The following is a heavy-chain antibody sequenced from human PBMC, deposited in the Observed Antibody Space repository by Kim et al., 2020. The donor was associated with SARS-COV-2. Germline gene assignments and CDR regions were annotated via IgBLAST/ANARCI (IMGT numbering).Heavy chain of an antibody. CDR2: INPNSGGT. CDR1: GYTFTGYY. CDR3: ARDMEYWQWQTWYFDL. V-gene: IGHV1-2*02. D-gene: IGHD6-19*01. J-gene: IGHJ2*01. Sequence: ASVKVSCKASGYTFTGYYMHWVRQAPGQGLEWMGWINPNSGGTNYAQKFQGRVTMTRDTSISTAYMELSRLRSDDTAVYYCARDMEYWQWQTWYFDLWGRGTLVTVSS.